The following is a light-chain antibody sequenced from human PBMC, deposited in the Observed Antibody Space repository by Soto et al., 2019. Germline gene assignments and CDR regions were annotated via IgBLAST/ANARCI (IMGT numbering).Light chain of an antibody. J-gene: IGKJ5*01. V-gene: IGKV1-9*01. Sequence: IQLTQSPSSLSASIGDRVTITCRASQGIISYLAWYQQKPGKAPKLLIYAASTLQSGVPSRFSGSGSGTDFTLTISRLQPEDFATYYCQHHNSDSYPLTFGQGTRLEIK. CDR2: AAS. CDR3: QHHNSDSYPLT. CDR1: QGIISY.